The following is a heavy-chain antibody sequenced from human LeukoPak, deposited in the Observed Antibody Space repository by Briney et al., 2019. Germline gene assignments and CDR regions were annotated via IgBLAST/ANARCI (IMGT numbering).Heavy chain of an antibody. J-gene: IGHJ4*02. CDR1: GFTLSSSG. Sequence: GGSLKLSCAASGFTLSSSGMSWVRQAPGKGLEWVSGISSGTGSAYYADSVKGRFTISRDTSKNTLYLQINSLRGEDTAVYYCVKGITGFDYWGQGTLVTVSS. CDR2: ISSGTGSA. V-gene: IGHV3-23*01. D-gene: IGHD3-16*01. CDR3: VKGITGFDY.